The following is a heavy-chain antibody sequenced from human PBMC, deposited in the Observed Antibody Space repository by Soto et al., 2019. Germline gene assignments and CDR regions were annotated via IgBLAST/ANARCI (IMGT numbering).Heavy chain of an antibody. Sequence: QLQLQESGPGLVKPSETLSLTCTVSGGSISSSSYYWGWIRQPPGKGLEWIGSIYYSGSTYYNPSLKSRVPISVDTSKNQFSLQLSSVTAADTAVYYCAPTYYFGSGSAYCGQGNLVTVSS. CDR2: IYYSGST. CDR1: GGSISSSSYY. J-gene: IGHJ4*02. D-gene: IGHD3-10*01. CDR3: APTYYFGSGSAY. V-gene: IGHV4-39*01.